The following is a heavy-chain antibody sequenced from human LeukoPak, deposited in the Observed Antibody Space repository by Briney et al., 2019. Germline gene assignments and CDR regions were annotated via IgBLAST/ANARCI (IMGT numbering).Heavy chain of an antibody. CDR1: GFTFSDYY. V-gene: IGHV3-11*01. CDR2: ISSSGSTI. J-gene: IGHJ4*02. Sequence: PGGSLRLSCAASGFTFSDYYMSWIRQAPGKGLEWVSYISSSGSTIYYADSVKGRFTISRDNAKNSLYLQMNSQRAEDTAVYYCARDPRGYDSSGYPYYFDYWGQGTLVTVSS. CDR3: ARDPRGYDSSGYPYYFDY. D-gene: IGHD3-22*01.